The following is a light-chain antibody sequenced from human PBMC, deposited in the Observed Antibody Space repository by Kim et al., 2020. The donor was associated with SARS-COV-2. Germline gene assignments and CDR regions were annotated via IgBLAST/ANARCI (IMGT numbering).Light chain of an antibody. J-gene: IGKJ2*01. CDR1: QDVESF. CDR3: QHYRRFPYT. Sequence: SACVGDRVTITCLASQDVESFLAWYQQKPGKAPKLLIYKASTLEGGVPPRFSGSGSGTGFTLTISSLQPDDFATYYCQHYRRFPYTFGQGTKLEI. CDR2: KAS. V-gene: IGKV1-5*03.